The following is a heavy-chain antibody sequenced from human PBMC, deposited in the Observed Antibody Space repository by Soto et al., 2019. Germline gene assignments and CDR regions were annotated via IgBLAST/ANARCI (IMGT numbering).Heavy chain of an antibody. D-gene: IGHD3-3*01. CDR1: GFSFGDHY. J-gene: IGHJ4*02. CDR3: ATSGPRMAIIY. CDR2: IRTQAYSYTT. V-gene: IGHV3-72*01. Sequence: DVQLVESGGGLVQPGGSLRLSCVASGFSFGDHYMDWVRQAPGKGLEWVGRIRTQAYSYTTEYAASVKGRFTVSRDDSKNSVFLQMKSLKIEDTAVYYCATSGPRMAIIYWGPGNMVTVSS.